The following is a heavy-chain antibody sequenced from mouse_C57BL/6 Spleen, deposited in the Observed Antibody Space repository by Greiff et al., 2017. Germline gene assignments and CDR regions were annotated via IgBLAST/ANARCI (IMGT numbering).Heavy chain of an antibody. CDR3: ARWGRGAMDY. V-gene: IGHV1-81*01. D-gene: IGHD3-3*01. CDR2: IYPRSGNT. Sequence: VQLQESGAELARPGASVKLSCKASGYTFTSYGISWVKQRTGQGLEWIGEIYPRSGNTYYNEKFKGKATLTADKSSSTAYMELRSLTSEDSAVYFCARWGRGAMDYWGQGTSVTVSS. CDR1: GYTFTSYG. J-gene: IGHJ4*01.